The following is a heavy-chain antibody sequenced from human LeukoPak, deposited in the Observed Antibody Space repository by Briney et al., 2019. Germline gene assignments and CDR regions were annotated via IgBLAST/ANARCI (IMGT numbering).Heavy chain of an antibody. CDR1: GGSISSYY. J-gene: IGHJ2*01. Sequence: SETLSLTCTVSGGSISSYYWSWIRQPPGKGLEWIGYIYYSGSTNYNPSLKSRVTISVDTSKNQFSLKLSSVTAADAAVYYCARGFNRSYPYFDLWGRGTLVTVSS. D-gene: IGHD1-14*01. V-gene: IGHV4-59*01. CDR3: ARGFNRSYPYFDL. CDR2: IYYSGST.